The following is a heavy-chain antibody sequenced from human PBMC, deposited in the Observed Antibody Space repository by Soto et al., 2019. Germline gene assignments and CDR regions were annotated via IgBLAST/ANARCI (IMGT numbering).Heavy chain of an antibody. D-gene: IGHD3-22*01. CDR2: IYHGWST. V-gene: IGHV4-38-2*01. CDR3: ARVGPWVPYYYDSSPYTFENWFDP. CDR1: VYSISSGYY. Sequence: PAETLSLACAVSVYSISSGYYWGCLRQPPGKGLEWIGSIYHGWSTYYNPSLNSRVTLSIDMTNNHVSLMLNSVTAADTAVYYCARVGPWVPYYYDSSPYTFENWFDPWGQGTLVTVSS. J-gene: IGHJ5*02.